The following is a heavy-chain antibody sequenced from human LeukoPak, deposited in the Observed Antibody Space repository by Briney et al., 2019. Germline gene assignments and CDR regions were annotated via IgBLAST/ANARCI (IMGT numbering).Heavy chain of an antibody. CDR3: ARVRYYGSGSLNWFDP. CDR1: GYSISSGYY. J-gene: IGHJ5*02. D-gene: IGHD3-10*01. V-gene: IGHV4-38-2*01. Sequence: SETLSLTCAVSGYSISSGYYWGWIRQPPEKGLEWIGSIYHSGSTYYNPSLKSRVTISVDTSKNQFSLKLSSVTAADTAVYYCARVRYYGSGSLNWFDPWGQGTLVTVSS. CDR2: IYHSGST.